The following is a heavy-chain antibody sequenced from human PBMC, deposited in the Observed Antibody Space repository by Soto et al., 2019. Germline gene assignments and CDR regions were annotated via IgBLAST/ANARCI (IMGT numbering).Heavy chain of an antibody. D-gene: IGHD3-16*02. CDR2: IKSKTDGGTT. CDR3: TSLYYGH. J-gene: IGHJ4*02. V-gene: IGHV3-15*07. CDR1: EFTFTYAW. Sequence: PGGSLRLSCAASEFTFTYAWMIWVRQAPGKGLEWVGRIKSKTDGGTTDYAAPVKGRFTISRDESQNTLYLQMNSLKTEDTAVYYCTSLYYGHWGQGTLVTVS.